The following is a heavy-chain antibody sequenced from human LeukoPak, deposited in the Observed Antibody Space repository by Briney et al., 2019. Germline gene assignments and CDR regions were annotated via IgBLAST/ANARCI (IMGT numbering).Heavy chain of an antibody. CDR2: IKQDGSEE. D-gene: IGHD4-23*01. J-gene: IGHJ3*02. CDR3: ARELRMVTAFDI. CDR1: GFTFSHYW. Sequence: GGSLRLSXAASGFTFSHYWMSWVRQAPGKGLEWVANIKQDGSEEYYVDSVEGRFSISRDNAKNSLNLQMNSLRAEDTAVYYCARELRMVTAFDIWGQGTVVTVSS. V-gene: IGHV3-7*01.